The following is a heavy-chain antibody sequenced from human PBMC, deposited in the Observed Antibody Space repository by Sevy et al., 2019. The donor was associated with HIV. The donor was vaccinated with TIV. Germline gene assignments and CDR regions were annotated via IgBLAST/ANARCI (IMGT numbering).Heavy chain of an antibody. Sequence: ASLKVSCKASGYTFTSYGMNWVRQAPGQGLEWMGWINTNTGNPTYAQGFTGRFVFSLDTSVSTAYLQISSLKAEDTAIYYCARTSRGIVVVAAAQHYYGIDVWGQGTTVTVSS. CDR2: INTNTGNP. D-gene: IGHD2-2*01. J-gene: IGHJ6*02. CDR3: ARTSRGIVVVAAAQHYYGIDV. V-gene: IGHV7-4-1*02. CDR1: GYTFTSYG.